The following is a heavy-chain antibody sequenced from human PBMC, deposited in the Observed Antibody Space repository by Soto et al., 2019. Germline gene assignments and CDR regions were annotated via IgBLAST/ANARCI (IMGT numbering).Heavy chain of an antibody. Sequence: WASVKVSCKASGYTFTGYYMHWVRQAPGQGLEWMGWINPNSGGTNYAQKFQGRVTMTRDTSISTAYMELSRLRSDDTAVYYCARDTSYCTSGVCYGYYYGMDVWGQGTTVTVSS. CDR3: ARDTSYCTSGVCYGYYYGMDV. J-gene: IGHJ6*02. D-gene: IGHD2-8*01. V-gene: IGHV1-2*02. CDR1: GYTFTGYY. CDR2: INPNSGGT.